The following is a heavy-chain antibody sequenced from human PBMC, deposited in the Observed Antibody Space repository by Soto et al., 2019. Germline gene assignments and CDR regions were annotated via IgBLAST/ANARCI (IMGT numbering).Heavy chain of an antibody. CDR3: AKDIGAGPELFQH. V-gene: IGHV3-23*01. CDR1: GFTFSNYA. J-gene: IGHJ1*01. Sequence: GGSLRLSCAASGFTFSNYAMSWVRQAPGKGLKWVSAISGNGGGTYYADSVKGRFTISRDNSKNTLYLQMNSLRAEDTAVYYCAKDIGAGPELFQHWGQGTLVTVSS. D-gene: IGHD3-16*01. CDR2: ISGNGGGT.